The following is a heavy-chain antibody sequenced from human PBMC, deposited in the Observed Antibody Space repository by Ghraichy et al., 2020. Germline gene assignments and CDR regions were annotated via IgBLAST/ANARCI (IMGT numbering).Heavy chain of an antibody. CDR3: ARRVGFWFGELSGHNWFDP. J-gene: IGHJ5*02. V-gene: IGHV4-39*01. D-gene: IGHD3-10*01. CDR1: GGSISSSSYY. Sequence: TLSLTCTVSGGSISSSSYYWDWIRQPPGKGLEWIGSIYYSGTTYYNPSLKSRVTISVDTSKNQFSLKLSSVTAADTAVYYCARRVGFWFGELSGHNWFDPWGQGTLVTVSS. CDR2: IYYSGTT.